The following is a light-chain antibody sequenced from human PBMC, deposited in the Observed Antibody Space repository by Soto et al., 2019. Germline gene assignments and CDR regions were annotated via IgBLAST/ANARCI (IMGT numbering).Light chain of an antibody. CDR1: QSISSW. V-gene: IGKV1-5*01. J-gene: IGKJ4*01. CDR3: QQYNNYPLT. Sequence: DIQMTQSPSTLSASVGDRVTITCRASQSISSWLAWYQQKPGKAPNLLIYDASSLESGVPSRFSGSGSGTEITLTICSLQPDDFATYYCQQYNNYPLTFGGGTKVEIK. CDR2: DAS.